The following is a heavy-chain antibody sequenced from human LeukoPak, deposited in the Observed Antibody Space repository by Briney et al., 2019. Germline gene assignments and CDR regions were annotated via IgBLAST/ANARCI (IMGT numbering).Heavy chain of an antibody. D-gene: IGHD5-24*01. Sequence: GGSLRLSCAASGFTFSSYGMHWVRQAPGKGLEWVAFIRYDGSNKYYADSVKGRFTISRDNSKNTLYLQMNSLRAEDTAVYYCARDSWLQPYFDIWGQGTMVTVSS. V-gene: IGHV3-30*02. CDR3: ARDSWLQPYFDI. CDR1: GFTFSSYG. CDR2: IRYDGSNK. J-gene: IGHJ3*02.